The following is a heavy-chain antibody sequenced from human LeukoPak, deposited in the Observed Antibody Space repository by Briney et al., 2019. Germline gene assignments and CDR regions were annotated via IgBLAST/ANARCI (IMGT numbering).Heavy chain of an antibody. Sequence: SETLSLTCTVSGGSISSYYWSWIRQPPGKGLEWIGYIYYSGSTNYNPSLKSRVTISVDTSKNQFSLKLSSVTAADTAVYYCARAVWGVHIDYWGQGILVTVSS. CDR2: IYYSGST. V-gene: IGHV4-59*01. CDR3: ARAVWGVHIDY. CDR1: GGSISSYY. J-gene: IGHJ4*02. D-gene: IGHD3-10*01.